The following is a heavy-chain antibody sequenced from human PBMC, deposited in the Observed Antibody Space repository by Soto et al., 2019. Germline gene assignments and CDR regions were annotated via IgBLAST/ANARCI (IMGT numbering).Heavy chain of an antibody. J-gene: IGHJ4*02. CDR3: THFIVAGGFDY. V-gene: IGHV2-5*02. CDR1: GFSLSTSGMG. CDR2: LYWDDDK. D-gene: IGHD6-13*01. Sequence: VSGPTLVNPTQTLTLTCTFSGFSLSTSGMGVGWIRQPPGKALEWLAVLYWDDDKRYSPSLKSRLTITKGSSENQVVLTMTNMDPVDTATYYCTHFIVAGGFDYWGQGALVTVSS.